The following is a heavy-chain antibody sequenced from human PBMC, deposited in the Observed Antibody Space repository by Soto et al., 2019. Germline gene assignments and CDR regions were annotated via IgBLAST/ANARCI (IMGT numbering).Heavy chain of an antibody. D-gene: IGHD4-17*01. J-gene: IGHJ5*02. CDR1: GATFSSFA. CDR2: TIPIFGTA. Sequence: QVQLVQSGAEVKNLGSRVKVSCKASGATFSSFAISWGRQAPGQGLEWMGGTIPIFGTANYAKKFQGRVTITADESTSTAYMELSSLRSEDTAVYYCARDATGYGRKGPWGQGTLVTVSS. V-gene: IGHV1-69*01. CDR3: ARDATGYGRKGP.